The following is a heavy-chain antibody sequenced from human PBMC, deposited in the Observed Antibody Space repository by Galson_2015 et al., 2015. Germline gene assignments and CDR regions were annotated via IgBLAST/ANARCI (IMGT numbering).Heavy chain of an antibody. CDR2: IYTGDSDT. J-gene: IGHJ5*02. D-gene: IGHD3-10*01. V-gene: IGHV5-51*01. CDR3: ARSVDYDGLVSQTPHNWFDP. Sequence: QSGAEVTKPGEYLKISCKGSGCSFPSYWIGWVRQMPGKGLEWRGIIYTGDSDTRDSPSFQGQVTIPADKSISTAYLHWSSLKAWYTAMYYFARSVDYDGLVSQTPHNWFDPWGQGTLVPVSS. CDR1: GCSFPSYW.